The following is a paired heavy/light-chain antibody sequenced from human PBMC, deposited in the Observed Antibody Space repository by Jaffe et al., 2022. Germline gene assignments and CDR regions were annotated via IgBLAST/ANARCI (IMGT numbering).Light chain of an antibody. CDR2: EVS. CDR1: SSDVGGYNY. Sequence: QSALTQPASVSGSPGQSITISCTGTSSDVGGYNYVSWYQQHPGKAPKLMIYEVSNRPSGVSNRFSGSKSGNTASLTISGLQAEDEADYYCSSYTSSSTPLYVFGTGTKVTVL. V-gene: IGLV2-14*01. J-gene: IGLJ1*01. CDR3: SSYTSSSTPLYV.
Heavy chain of an antibody. V-gene: IGHV1-69*01. Sequence: QVQLVQSGAEVKKPGSSVKVSCKASGGTFSSYAISWVRQAPGQGLEWMGGIIPIFGTANYAQKFQGRVTITADESTSTAYMELSSLRSEDTAVYYCARVGYKGSPRGYYDILTGFPPGSFDIWGQGTMVTVSS. J-gene: IGHJ3*02. CDR2: IIPIFGTA. D-gene: IGHD3-9*01. CDR3: ARVGYKGSPRGYYDILTGFPPGSFDI. CDR1: GGTFSSYA.